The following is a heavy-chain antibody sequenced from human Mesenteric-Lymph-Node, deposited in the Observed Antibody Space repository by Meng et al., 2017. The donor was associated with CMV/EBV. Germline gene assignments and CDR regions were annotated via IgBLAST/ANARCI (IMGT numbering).Heavy chain of an antibody. CDR3: ARVYCSTTSCYKAQHYYYYYGMDV. J-gene: IGHJ6*02. D-gene: IGHD2-2*01. CDR2: IWYDGSNK. Sequence: GGSLRLSCAASGFTFSSYGMHWVRQAPGKGLEWVVVIWYDGSNKYYADSVKGRFTISRDNVKNSLYLQMNSLRAEDTALYYCARVYCSTTSCYKAQHYYYYYGMDVWGQGTTVTVSS. V-gene: IGHV3-33*01. CDR1: GFTFSSYG.